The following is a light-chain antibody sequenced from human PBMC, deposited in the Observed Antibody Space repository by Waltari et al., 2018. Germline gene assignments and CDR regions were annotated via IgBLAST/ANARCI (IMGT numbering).Light chain of an antibody. V-gene: IGLV1-44*01. J-gene: IGLJ2*01. Sequence: QSVLTQPPSVSGTPGQRVTISCSGSSSNIACNSVNWYQQVPGKAPKLLIYNYSQRPSGVSDRFSGTKSYSSASLAISGLRSEDEAHYYCATWDANLNGVVFGGGTKLTVL. CDR1: SSNIACNS. CDR3: ATWDANLNGVV. CDR2: NYS.